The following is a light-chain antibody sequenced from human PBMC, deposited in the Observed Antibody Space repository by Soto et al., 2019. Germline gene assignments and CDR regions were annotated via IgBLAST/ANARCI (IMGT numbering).Light chain of an antibody. Sequence: DIQMTQSPSSLSASVGDRLTITCQASQEISNSLSWYQEKPGKAPKLLIYDTSNLQAGVPPRFRGRRGGTDSSFTISHLPAEVITTYYRHQYNILPVFGPGTKLQI. V-gene: IGKV1-33*01. CDR2: DTS. J-gene: IGKJ3*01. CDR1: QEISNS. CDR3: HQYNILPV.